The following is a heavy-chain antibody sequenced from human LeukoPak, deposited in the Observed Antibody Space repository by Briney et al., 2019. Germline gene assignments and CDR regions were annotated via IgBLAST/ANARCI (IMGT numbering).Heavy chain of an antibody. CDR2: ITSSNSYV. J-gene: IGHJ6*02. V-gene: IGHV3-21*01. CDR1: GFTFSSYG. D-gene: IGHD2-2*01. CDR3: ARESIVVVPAPMDV. Sequence: GGSLRLSCAASGFTFSSYGMNWVRQAPGKGLEWVSFITSSNSYVYYADSVKGRFTISRDSAKNSLYLQMNSPRAEDTAVYYCARESIVVVPAPMDVWGQGTTVTVSS.